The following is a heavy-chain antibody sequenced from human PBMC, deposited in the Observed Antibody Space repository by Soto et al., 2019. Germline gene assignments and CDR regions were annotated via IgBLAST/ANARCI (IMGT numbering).Heavy chain of an antibody. CDR2: ISYDGSNK. Sequence: GGSLRLSCAASGFTFSSYGMHWVRQAPGKGLEWVAVISYDGSNKYYADSVKGRFTISRDNSKNTLYLQMNSLRAEDTAVYYCAKDRTSIVAPDADYWGQGTLVTVSS. CDR1: GFTFSSYG. J-gene: IGHJ4*02. D-gene: IGHD5-12*01. V-gene: IGHV3-30*18. CDR3: AKDRTSIVAPDADY.